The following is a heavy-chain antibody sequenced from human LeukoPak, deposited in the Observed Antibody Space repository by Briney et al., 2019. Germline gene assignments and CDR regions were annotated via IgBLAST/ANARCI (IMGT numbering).Heavy chain of an antibody. CDR1: GVSISSYY. CDR2: INTSGST. J-gene: IGHJ5*02. CDR3: AREGGDPRWLDP. D-gene: IGHD6-25*01. Sequence: AETLTLTCTASGVSISSYYWTWNRQSAGKGLEWIARINTSGSTNYNPSLRSRVSMSVNTSKTQFSLNLTSVTAADTAVYSCAREGGDPRWLDPWGQGTLVTVSS. V-gene: IGHV4-4*07.